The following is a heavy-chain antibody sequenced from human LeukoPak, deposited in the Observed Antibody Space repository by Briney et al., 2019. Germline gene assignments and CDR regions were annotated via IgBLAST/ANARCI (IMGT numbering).Heavy chain of an antibody. CDR2: IYSGSST. CDR3: ATNYYFDY. CDR1: GFTFGKYW. V-gene: IGHV3-53*01. Sequence: GGSLRLSCVASGFTFGKYWMSWVRQAPGKGLEWVSVIYSGSSTYYADSVKGRFTISRDNSKNTLYLEMNSLRAEDTAVYYCATNYYFDYWGQGTLVTVSS. J-gene: IGHJ4*02.